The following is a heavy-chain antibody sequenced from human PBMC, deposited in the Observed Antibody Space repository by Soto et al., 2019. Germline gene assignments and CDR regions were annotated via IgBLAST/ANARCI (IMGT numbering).Heavy chain of an antibody. Sequence: QVQLVESGGGLVKPGGSLRLSCAASGFTFSDYYMSWIRQAPGKGLEWVSYISSSGSAIYSADSVKGRFTISRDNAKKSLYLQMNSLRAEDTAVYYCAGQYDPVHRSAFDIWGQGTMVTVYS. V-gene: IGHV3-11*01. D-gene: IGHD3-16*01. CDR1: GFTFSDYY. CDR2: ISSSGSAI. CDR3: AGQYDPVHRSAFDI. J-gene: IGHJ3*02.